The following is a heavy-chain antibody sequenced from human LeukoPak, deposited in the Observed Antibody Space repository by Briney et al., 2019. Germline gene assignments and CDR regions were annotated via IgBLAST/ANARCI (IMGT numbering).Heavy chain of an antibody. D-gene: IGHD2-8*01. CDR2: IYYSGST. CDR3: AREMDGYYYYGMDV. V-gene: IGHV4-61*08. J-gene: IGHJ6*02. CDR1: GGSISSGDYY. Sequence: SETLSLTCTVSGGSISSGDYYWSWIRQPPGKGLEWIGYIYYSGSTNYNPSLKSRVTISVDTSKNQFSLKLSSVTAADTAVYYCAREMDGYYYYGMDVWGQGTTVTVSS.